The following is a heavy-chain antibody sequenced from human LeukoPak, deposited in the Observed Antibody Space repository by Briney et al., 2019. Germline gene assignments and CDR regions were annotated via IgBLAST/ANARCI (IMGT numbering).Heavy chain of an antibody. CDR2: ISYDGSNK. CDR1: GFTFTNNF. CDR3: AKALEDAFDI. J-gene: IGHJ3*02. V-gene: IGHV3-30*18. Sequence: GGSLRLSCAASGFTFTNNFMSWVRQAPGKVLEWVAVISYDGSNKYYADSVKGRFTISRDNSKNTLYLQMNSLRAEDTAVYYCAKALEDAFDIWGQGTMVTVSS.